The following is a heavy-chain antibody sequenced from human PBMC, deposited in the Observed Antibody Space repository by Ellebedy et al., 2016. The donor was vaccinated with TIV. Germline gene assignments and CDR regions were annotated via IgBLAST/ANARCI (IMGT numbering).Heavy chain of an antibody. J-gene: IGHJ4*02. V-gene: IGHV3-48*04. CDR2: ITSSSSSL. D-gene: IGHD3-9*01. CDR3: AREGTGIFDW. Sequence: PGGSLRLSCAASGFTFSSYSMNWVRQAPGKGLEWLSYITSSSSSLYYADSVKGRFTISSDNAKNSLSLQMDSLRAEDTAVYYCAREGTGIFDWWGQGTLVTVSS. CDR1: GFTFSSYS.